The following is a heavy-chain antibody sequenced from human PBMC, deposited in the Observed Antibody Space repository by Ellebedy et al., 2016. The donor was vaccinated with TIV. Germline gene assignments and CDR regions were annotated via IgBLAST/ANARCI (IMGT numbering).Heavy chain of an antibody. CDR3: ARSGLAAGLDF. D-gene: IGHD6-13*01. CDR1: GFTFSSYW. V-gene: IGHV3-74*03. J-gene: IGHJ4*02. CDR2: FKTDGIYT. Sequence: PGGSLRLSCAASGFTFSSYWMHWVRQAPGKGLVWVSRFKTDGIYTTYADSVNGRFTISRDNAKNTLYLQMNRLRAEDTAVYFCARSGLAAGLDFWGQGTLVTVSA.